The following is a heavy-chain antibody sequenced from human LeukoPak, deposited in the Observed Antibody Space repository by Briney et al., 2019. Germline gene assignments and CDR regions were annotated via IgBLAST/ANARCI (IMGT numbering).Heavy chain of an antibody. D-gene: IGHD3-10*01. CDR3: AKEFRYGSGGYFFDY. CDR1: GFTFDDYA. V-gene: IGHV3-9*01. CDR2: ISWNSGRI. J-gene: IGHJ4*01. Sequence: PGGSLRLSCAASGFTFDDYAMHWVRQAPGKGLEWVSGISWNSGRIDYADSVKGRFTISRDNAKNSLHLQMYSLRAEDTALYYCAKEFRYGSGGYFFDYWGHGTLVTVSS.